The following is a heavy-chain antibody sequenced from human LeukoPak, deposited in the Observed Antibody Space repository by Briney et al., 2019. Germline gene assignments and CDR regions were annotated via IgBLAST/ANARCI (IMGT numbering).Heavy chain of an antibody. CDR3: ARERGGYRNFDY. D-gene: IGHD5-24*01. CDR1: GDSISNYY. Sequence: SETLSLTCTVSGDSISNYYWGWIRQPPGKRLEWVGYVYYGRSTDYNPSLKSRVTISIDASKNQFSLKLSSVTAADTAMYYCARERGGYRNFDYWGQGILVTVSS. CDR2: VYYGRST. V-gene: IGHV4-59*01. J-gene: IGHJ4*02.